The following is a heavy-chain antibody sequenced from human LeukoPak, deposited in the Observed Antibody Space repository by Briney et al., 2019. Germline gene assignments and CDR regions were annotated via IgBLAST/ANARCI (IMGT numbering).Heavy chain of an antibody. Sequence: ASVKVSCKASGYTFTSYYMHWVRQAPGQGLEWMGWISAYNGNTNYAQKLQGRVTMTTDTSTSTAYMELRSLRSDDTAVYYCARELIYGAKYDYWGQGTLVTVSS. CDR3: ARELIYGAKYDY. D-gene: IGHD3/OR15-3a*01. CDR2: ISAYNGNT. J-gene: IGHJ4*02. V-gene: IGHV1-18*04. CDR1: GYTFTSYY.